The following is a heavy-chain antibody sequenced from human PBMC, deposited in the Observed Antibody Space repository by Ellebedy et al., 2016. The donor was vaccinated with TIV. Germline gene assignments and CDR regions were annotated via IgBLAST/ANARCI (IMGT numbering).Heavy chain of an antibody. V-gene: IGHV4-4*07. J-gene: IGHJ3*02. CDR1: VGSISGYY. CDR3: ARDTADIVGGAFDI. CDR2: IYTSGST. D-gene: IGHD1-26*01. Sequence: SETLSLTCTVSVGSISGYYRSWIRQPAGKGLEWIGRIYTSGSTNYNPSLKSRVTMSVDTSKNQFSLKLSSVTAADTAVYYCARDTADIVGGAFDIWGQGTMVTVSS.